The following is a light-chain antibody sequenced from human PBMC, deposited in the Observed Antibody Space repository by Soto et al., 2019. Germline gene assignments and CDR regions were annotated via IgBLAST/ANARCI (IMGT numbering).Light chain of an antibody. CDR2: EVS. J-gene: IGLJ3*02. V-gene: IGLV2-14*01. CDR1: SSDVGGYNY. CDR3: ISYTSSNTWV. Sequence: QSALTQPASVSGSPGQSITISCTGTSSDVGGYNYVSWYQQHPGKVPRLMIYEVSNRPSGLSNRFSGSKSGNTASLTISGLQAEDEADYYCISYTSSNTWVFGGGTKLTVL.